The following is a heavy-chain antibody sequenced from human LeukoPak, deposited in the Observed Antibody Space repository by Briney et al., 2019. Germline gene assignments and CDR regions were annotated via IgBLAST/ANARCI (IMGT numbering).Heavy chain of an antibody. CDR2: IRYDGSNK. D-gene: IGHD5-18*01. CDR3: AKDGNTAMDLAGY. V-gene: IGHV3-30*02. CDR1: GFTFSSYG. J-gene: IGHJ4*02. Sequence: GRSLRLSCAASGFTFSSYGMHWVRQAPGKGLEWVAFIRYDGSNKYYADSVKGRFTISRDNSKNTLYLQMNSLRAEDTAVYYCAKDGNTAMDLAGYWGQGTLVTVSS.